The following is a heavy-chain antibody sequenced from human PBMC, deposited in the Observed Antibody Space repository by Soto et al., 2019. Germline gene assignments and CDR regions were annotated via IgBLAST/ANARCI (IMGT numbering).Heavy chain of an antibody. Sequence: GGSLRLSCAASGFTFSSYAMSWVRQAPGKGLEWVSAISGSGGSTYYADSVKGRFTISRDNSKSTLYLQMNSLRAEDTAVYYCGKAQIAAARTSYYYGMDVWGQGTTVTVS. V-gene: IGHV3-23*01. CDR2: ISGSGGST. CDR3: GKAQIAAARTSYYYGMDV. CDR1: GFTFSSYA. D-gene: IGHD6-13*01. J-gene: IGHJ6*02.